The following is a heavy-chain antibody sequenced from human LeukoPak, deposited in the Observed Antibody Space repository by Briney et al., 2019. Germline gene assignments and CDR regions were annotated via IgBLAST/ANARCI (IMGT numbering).Heavy chain of an antibody. Sequence: GGSLRLSCAASGFTFSTYSMNWVRQAPGKGLEWVSSISSSSGYIHYADSVKGRFTISRDNAKNSLYLQMNSLRDTDTAVYYCARGKVGYSYFDYWGQGTLVTVSS. D-gene: IGHD5-18*01. CDR1: GFTFSTYS. J-gene: IGHJ4*02. CDR3: ARGKVGYSYFDY. V-gene: IGHV3-21*01. CDR2: ISSSSGYI.